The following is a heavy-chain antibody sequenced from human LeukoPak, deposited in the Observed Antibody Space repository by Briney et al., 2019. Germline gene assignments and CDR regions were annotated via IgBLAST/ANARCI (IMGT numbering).Heavy chain of an antibody. V-gene: IGHV4-59*06. CDR1: GGSISSYY. D-gene: IGHD2-2*01. CDR3: ARSSPAASFGY. Sequence: SETLSLTCTVSGGSISSYYWSWIRQPPGKGLEWIGYIYYSGSTYYNPSLKSRVTISADTSKNQFSLKLSSVTAADTAVYYCARSSPAASFGYWGQGTLVTVSS. J-gene: IGHJ4*02. CDR2: IYYSGST.